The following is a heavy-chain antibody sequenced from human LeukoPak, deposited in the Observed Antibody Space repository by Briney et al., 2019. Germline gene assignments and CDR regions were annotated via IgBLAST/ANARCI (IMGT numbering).Heavy chain of an antibody. CDR3: AKGSKLVVITRDHYMAV. J-gene: IGHJ6*03. CDR2: IKQDGSEK. D-gene: IGHD3-22*01. V-gene: IGHV3-7*01. Sequence: GGSLRLSCAASGFTFSRYWMSWVRQAPGKGLEWVANIKQDGSEKYYVDSVKGRFTISRDNAKNSLYLQMNSLRAEDTAVYYCAKGSKLVVITRDHYMAVWGKGTTVTISS. CDR1: GFTFSRYW.